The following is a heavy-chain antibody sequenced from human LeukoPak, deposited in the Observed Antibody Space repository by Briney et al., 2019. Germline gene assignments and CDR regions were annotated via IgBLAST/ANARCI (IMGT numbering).Heavy chain of an antibody. Sequence: SETLSLTCTVSGGSIGSYYWTWIRQPPGKGLEWIGDIYYSGSPNYNPSLKSRVTISVDRSKNQFSLNLRSVTAADTAVYYCARHRGRYDFNDYWGQGTLVTVSS. J-gene: IGHJ4*02. D-gene: IGHD3-3*01. V-gene: IGHV4-59*08. CDR3: ARHRGRYDFNDY. CDR1: GGSIGSYY. CDR2: IYYSGSP.